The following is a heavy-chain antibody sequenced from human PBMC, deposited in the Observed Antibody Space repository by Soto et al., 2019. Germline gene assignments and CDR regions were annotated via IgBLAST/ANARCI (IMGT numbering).Heavy chain of an antibody. Sequence: SETLSLTCTVSGGSISSYYWSWIRQPPGKGLEWIGYIYYSGSTNYNTSLKSRVTISVDTSKNQFTLKLSSVTAADTAVYYCARPPGTSWRPRWFDPRGQGTLVTVCS. CDR1: GGSISSYY. J-gene: IGHJ5*02. CDR2: IYYSGST. D-gene: IGHD1-1*01. V-gene: IGHV4-59*01. CDR3: ARPPGTSWRPRWFDP.